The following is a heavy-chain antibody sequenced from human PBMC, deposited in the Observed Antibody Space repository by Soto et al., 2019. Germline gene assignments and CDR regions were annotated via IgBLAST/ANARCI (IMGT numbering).Heavy chain of an antibody. CDR3: ARDRHYYGSGSGPQDY. CDR1: GFTVSSNY. J-gene: IGHJ4*02. V-gene: IGHV3-20*04. D-gene: IGHD3-10*01. Sequence: PGGSLRLSCAASGFTVSSNYMSWVRQAPGKGLEWVSGINWNGGSTGYADSVKGRFTISRDNAKNSLYLQMNSLRAEDTALYYCARDRHYYGSGSGPQDYWGQGTLVTVSS. CDR2: INWNGGST.